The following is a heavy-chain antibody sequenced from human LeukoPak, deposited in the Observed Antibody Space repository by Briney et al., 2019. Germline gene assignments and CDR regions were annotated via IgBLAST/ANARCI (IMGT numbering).Heavy chain of an antibody. CDR3: ARQTSGLRLGYFDY. Sequence: PGGSLRLSCVASGFTFSNYWMSWVRQAPGKGLEWVANINQDGSEKYYVDSVEGRFTISRDNAKNALYLQMNSLRAEDTAVYYCARQTSGLRLGYFDYWGQGTLVTVSS. CDR1: GFTFSNYW. CDR2: INQDGSEK. J-gene: IGHJ4*02. V-gene: IGHV3-7*02. D-gene: IGHD3-22*01.